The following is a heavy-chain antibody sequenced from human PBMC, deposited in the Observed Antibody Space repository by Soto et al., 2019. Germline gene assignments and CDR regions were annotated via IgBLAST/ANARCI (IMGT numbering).Heavy chain of an antibody. J-gene: IGHJ4*02. CDR2: IYYSGST. D-gene: IGHD4-4*01. Sequence: GGSISSGDYYWSWIRQPPGKGLEWIGYIYYSGSTYYNPSLKSRVTISVDTSKNQFSLKLSSVTAADTAVYYCARGEPDGYSYWGQGTLVTVSS. CDR1: GGSISSGDYY. CDR3: ARGEPDGYSY. V-gene: IGHV4-30-4*01.